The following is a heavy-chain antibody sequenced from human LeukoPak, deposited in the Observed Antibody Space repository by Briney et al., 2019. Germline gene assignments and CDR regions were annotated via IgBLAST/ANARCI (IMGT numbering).Heavy chain of an antibody. D-gene: IGHD4-17*01. Sequence: GGSLRLSCAASGFTFSSYAMSWVRQAPGKGLEWVSAISGSGGSTYYADSVKGRFTISRDNSKNTLYLQMNSLRAEDTAVYYCAKDSSDYGEQGDDYGPLSYWGQGTLVTVSS. CDR2: ISGSGGST. J-gene: IGHJ4*02. CDR1: GFTFSSYA. V-gene: IGHV3-23*01. CDR3: AKDSSDYGEQGDDYGPLSY.